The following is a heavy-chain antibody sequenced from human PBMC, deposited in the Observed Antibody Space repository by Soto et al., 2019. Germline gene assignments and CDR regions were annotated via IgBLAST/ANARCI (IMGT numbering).Heavy chain of an antibody. D-gene: IGHD2-15*01. CDR2: IYYSGRT. Sequence: QVQLQESGPGLVKPSQTLSLTCTVSGGSIRSGTYYWGWIRQHPEKGLEWIASIYYSGRTYYSPSLKSRVTISGDTSENQFSLKLSAVTAADTAVYYCARGASCSGGSCFSFDHWGQGTLVTVSS. CDR3: ARGASCSGGSCFSFDH. J-gene: IGHJ4*02. V-gene: IGHV4-31*03. CDR1: GGSIRSGTYY.